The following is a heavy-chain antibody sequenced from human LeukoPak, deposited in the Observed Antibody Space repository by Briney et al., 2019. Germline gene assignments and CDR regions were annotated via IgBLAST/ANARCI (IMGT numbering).Heavy chain of an antibody. CDR1: GGSFSGYY. V-gene: IGHV4-34*01. J-gene: IGHJ3*02. CDR3: ARVVGYGDYLRPGAFDI. Sequence: SETLSLTCAVYGGSFSGYYWSWIRQPPGKGLEWIGEINHSGSTNYNPSLKSRVTISVDTSKNQFSLKLSSVTAADTAVYYCARVVGYGDYLRPGAFDIRGQGTMVTVSS. D-gene: IGHD4-17*01. CDR2: INHSGST.